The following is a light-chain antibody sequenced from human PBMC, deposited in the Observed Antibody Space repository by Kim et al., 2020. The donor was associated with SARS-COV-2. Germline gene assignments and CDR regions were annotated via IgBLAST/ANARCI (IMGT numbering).Light chain of an antibody. CDR2: ANT. CDR1: SSNIGAGYD. V-gene: IGLV1-40*01. J-gene: IGLJ3*02. CDR3: QSYDSSLSGWV. Sequence: QLVLTQPPSVSGAPGQRVTIFCTGSSSNIGAGYDVHWYQQFPGTAPKLLIYANTNRPSGVPDRFSGSKSGTSASLAITGLQAEDEADYYCQSYDSSLSGWVFGGGTQLTVL.